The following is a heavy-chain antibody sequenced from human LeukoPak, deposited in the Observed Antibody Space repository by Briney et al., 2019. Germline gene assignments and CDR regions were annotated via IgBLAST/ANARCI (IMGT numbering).Heavy chain of an antibody. CDR2: ISGSGGST. V-gene: IGHV3-23*01. D-gene: IGHD2-15*01. CDR3: AKGKSSWPDAFDI. Sequence: PGGSLRLSCAASGFTFSSYAMSWVRQAPGKGLEWVSAISGSGGSTYYADSVKGRFAISRDNSKNTLYLQMNSLRAEDTAVYYCAKGKSSWPDAFDIWGQGTMVTVSS. J-gene: IGHJ3*02. CDR1: GFTFSSYA.